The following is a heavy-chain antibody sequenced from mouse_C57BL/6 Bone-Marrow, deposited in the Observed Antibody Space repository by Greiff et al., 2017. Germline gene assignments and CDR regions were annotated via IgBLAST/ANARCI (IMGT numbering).Heavy chain of an antibody. CDR2: IYIGNGCT. V-gene: IGHV1-58*01. J-gene: IGHJ3*01. D-gene: IGHD1-1*01. CDR3: ASYCSWFAY. CDR1: GYTFTSYC. Sequence: VHLQQSGAELVRPGASVKMSCKTSGYTFTSYCLHWVKQRPGQGLEWIGYIYIGNGCTNYNEKFKGKATLTSDTSSSTAYMQLSSLTSEDSAIYYCASYCSWFAYWGQGTLVTVSA.